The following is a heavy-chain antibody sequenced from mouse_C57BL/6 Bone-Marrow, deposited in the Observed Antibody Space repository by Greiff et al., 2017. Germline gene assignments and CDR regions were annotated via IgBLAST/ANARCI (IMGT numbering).Heavy chain of an antibody. CDR3: ARHPFFYY. CDR1: GFTFSSYG. J-gene: IGHJ2*01. Sequence: VQGVESGGDLVKPGGSLKLSCAASGFTFSSYGMSWVRQTPDKRLEWVATISSGGSYTYYPDSVKGRFTISRDNAKNTLYLQLSSLKSEDTAMYYCARHPFFYYWGQGTTLTVSS. V-gene: IGHV5-6*01. CDR2: ISSGGSYT.